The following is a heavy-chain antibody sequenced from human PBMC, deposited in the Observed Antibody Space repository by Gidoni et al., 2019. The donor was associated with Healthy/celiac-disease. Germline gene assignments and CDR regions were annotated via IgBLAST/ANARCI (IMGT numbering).Heavy chain of an antibody. CDR3: ARAASKGYYYYYGMDV. D-gene: IGHD2-2*01. CDR2: IYYSGST. V-gene: IGHV4-30-4*01. Sequence: LEWIGYIYYSGSTYYNPSLKSRVTISVDTSKNQFSLKLSSVTAADTAVYYCARAASKGYYYYYGMDVWGQGTTVTVSS. J-gene: IGHJ6*02.